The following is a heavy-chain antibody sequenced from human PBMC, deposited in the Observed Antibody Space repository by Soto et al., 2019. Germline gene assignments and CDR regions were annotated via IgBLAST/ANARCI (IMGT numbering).Heavy chain of an antibody. V-gene: IGHV3-23*01. Sequence: GGSLILSCTASGFNFSSYSMSWVRQAPGKGLEWVSAISGSGGSTYYADSVKGRFTISRDNSKNTLYLQMNSLRAEDTAVYYCAKDLTGTTPKNWFDPWGQGTLVTVSS. D-gene: IGHD1-7*01. CDR3: AKDLTGTTPKNWFDP. CDR2: ISGSGGST. J-gene: IGHJ5*02. CDR1: GFNFSSYS.